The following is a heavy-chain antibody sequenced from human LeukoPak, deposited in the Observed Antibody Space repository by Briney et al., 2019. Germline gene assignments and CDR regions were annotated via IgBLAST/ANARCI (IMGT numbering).Heavy chain of an antibody. V-gene: IGHV3-48*03. CDR1: GFTFSSYE. J-gene: IGHJ4*02. CDR3: ARDDVDSKDGYKNNGDY. CDR2: ISSSGSTI. Sequence: PGGSLRLSCAASGFTFSSYEMNWVRQAPGKGLEWVSYISSSGSTIYYADSVKGRFTISRDNAKNSLYLQMNSLRAEDTAVYYCARDDVDSKDGYKNNGDYWGQGTLVTVSS. D-gene: IGHD5-24*01.